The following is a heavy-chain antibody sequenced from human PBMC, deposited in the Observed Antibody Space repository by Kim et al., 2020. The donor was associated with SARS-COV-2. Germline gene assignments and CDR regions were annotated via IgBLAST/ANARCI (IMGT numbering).Heavy chain of an antibody. D-gene: IGHD3-9*01. Sequence: SETLSLTCAVYGGSFSGYYWSWIRQPPGKGLEWIGEINHSGSTNYNPSLKSRVTISVDTSKNQFSLKLSSVTAADTAVYYCARAHYDILTGVNWFDPWGQGTLVTVSS. CDR1: GGSFSGYY. CDR3: ARAHYDILTGVNWFDP. V-gene: IGHV4-34*01. CDR2: INHSGST. J-gene: IGHJ5*02.